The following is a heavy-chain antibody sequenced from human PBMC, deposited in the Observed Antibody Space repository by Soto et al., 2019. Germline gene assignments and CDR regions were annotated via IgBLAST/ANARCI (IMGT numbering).Heavy chain of an antibody. J-gene: IGHJ4*02. CDR2: IKSNRDGGTT. CDR1: GFTFNNAW. V-gene: IGHV3-15*07. D-gene: IGHD2-21*02. CDR3: GPEARGLTRYASLDF. Sequence: EVQLVESGGGLVKPGGSLRLSCAASGFTFNNAWMNWVRQAPGKGLEWVGRIKSNRDGGTTDYAAPVEGRFTISRDDSIXTVYLQMNSPKTEDTAIYYCGPEARGLTRYASLDFWGQGTLVTVSS.